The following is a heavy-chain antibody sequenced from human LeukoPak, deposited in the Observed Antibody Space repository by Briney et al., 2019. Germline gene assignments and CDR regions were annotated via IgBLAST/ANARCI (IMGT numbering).Heavy chain of an antibody. CDR3: AKALSTGDPYYFDY. V-gene: IGHV3-9*01. J-gene: IGHJ4*02. Sequence: GGSLRLSCAASGFTFDGYAMHWVRQAPGKGLEWVSGISWNSGSIGYADSVKGRFTISRDNAKNSLYLQMNSLRAEDTALYYCAKALSTGDPYYFDYWGQGTLVTVSS. CDR2: ISWNSGSI. D-gene: IGHD7-27*01. CDR1: GFTFDGYA.